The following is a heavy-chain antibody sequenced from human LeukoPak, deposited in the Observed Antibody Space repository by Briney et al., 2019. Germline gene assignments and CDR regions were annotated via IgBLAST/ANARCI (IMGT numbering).Heavy chain of an antibody. Sequence: GGSLRLSCAASGFTFSSYAMSWVRQAPGKGLEWVSAISGSGGGTHFADSVKGRFTSRDNSKNMLYLQMNSLRAEDTAVYYCAKDWGSYRYFDYWGQGTLVTVSS. D-gene: IGHD3-16*02. CDR1: GFTFSSYA. J-gene: IGHJ4*02. CDR2: ISGSGGGT. V-gene: IGHV3-23*01. CDR3: AKDWGSYRYFDY.